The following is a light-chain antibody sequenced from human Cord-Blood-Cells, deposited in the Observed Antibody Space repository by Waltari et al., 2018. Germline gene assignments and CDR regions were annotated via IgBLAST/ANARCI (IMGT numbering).Light chain of an antibody. CDR2: QDS. CDR1: KLGDKY. Sequence: SYELTQPPSVSVSPGQTASITCSGDKLGDKYACWYQQKPGQSPVLVIYQDSKPPSGIPERLSGSNSGNTATLTISGTQAMDEADYYCQAWDSSTVVFGGGTKLTVL. J-gene: IGLJ2*01. V-gene: IGLV3-1*01. CDR3: QAWDSSTVV.